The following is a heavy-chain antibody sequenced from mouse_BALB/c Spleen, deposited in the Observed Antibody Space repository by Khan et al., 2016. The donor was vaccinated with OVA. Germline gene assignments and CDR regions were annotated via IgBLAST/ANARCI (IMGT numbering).Heavy chain of an antibody. Sequence: QVQLQQPGVELVRPGTSVKISCKASGYTFTNYWLGWVKQRPGHGLEWIGDIYPGGGYINYNEKFKGKATLTAGTSSSTAYIQLSSLTSEDSAVYFCTRWATWYFDVWGAGTTVTVSS. D-gene: IGHD3-1*01. CDR1: GYTFTNYW. CDR3: TRWATWYFDV. J-gene: IGHJ1*01. CDR2: IYPGGGYI. V-gene: IGHV1-63*02.